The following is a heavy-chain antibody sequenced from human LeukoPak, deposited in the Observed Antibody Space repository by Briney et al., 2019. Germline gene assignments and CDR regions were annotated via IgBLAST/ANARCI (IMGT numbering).Heavy chain of an antibody. CDR1: EFTFSSYA. CDR2: ISGSGTNT. J-gene: IGHJ4*02. Sequence: GGSLRLSCAASEFTFSSYAMTWVRQAPGKGLEWVSAISGSGTNTYYSGSVRGRFTISRDNSNNRLYLQMNSVRAEDTAMYFCAKDTAVILTAPFDSWGQGALVTVSS. V-gene: IGHV3-23*01. D-gene: IGHD2-21*01. CDR3: AKDTAVILTAPFDS.